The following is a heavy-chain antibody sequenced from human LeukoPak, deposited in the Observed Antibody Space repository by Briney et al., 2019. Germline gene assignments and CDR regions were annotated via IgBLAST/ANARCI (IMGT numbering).Heavy chain of an antibody. CDR1: GFTFSSYA. J-gene: IGHJ4*02. V-gene: IGHV3-66*01. CDR2: IYSGGST. D-gene: IGHD6-19*01. Sequence: GGSLRLSCAASGFTFSSYAMSWVRQAPGKGLEWVSVIYSGGSTYYADSVKGRFTISRDNSKNTLYLQMNSLRAEDTAVYYCARSAYSSGWYARDYWGRGTLVTVSS. CDR3: ARSAYSSGWYARDY.